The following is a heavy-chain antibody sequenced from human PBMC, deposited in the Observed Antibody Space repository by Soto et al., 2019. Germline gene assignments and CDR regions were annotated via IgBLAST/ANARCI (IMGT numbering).Heavy chain of an antibody. CDR2: INHSGST. J-gene: IGHJ4*02. Sequence: SETLSLTCAVYGGSFSGYSWTWIRQPPGTGLEWIGEINHSGSTNYNPSLKSRVTMSVDTSKNQFSLKLTSVTAADTGIYYCTTDYYRNGYNNWGQGTPVTVSS. D-gene: IGHD3-10*01. CDR3: TTDYYRNGYNN. V-gene: IGHV4-34*01. CDR1: GGSFSGYS.